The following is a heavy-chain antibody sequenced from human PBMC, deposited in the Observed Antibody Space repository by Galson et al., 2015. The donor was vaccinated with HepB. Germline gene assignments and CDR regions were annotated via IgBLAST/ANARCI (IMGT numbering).Heavy chain of an antibody. CDR3: TTDRIRQPPRFDP. D-gene: IGHD5-18*01. CDR1: GFTFSNAW. Sequence: SLRLSCAASGFTFSNAWMSWVRQAPGKGLEWVGRIKSKTDGGTTDYAAPVKGRFTISRDDSKNTLYLQMNSLKTEDTAVYYCTTDRIRQPPRFDPWGQGTLVTVSS. J-gene: IGHJ5*02. CDR2: IKSKTDGGTT. V-gene: IGHV3-15*01.